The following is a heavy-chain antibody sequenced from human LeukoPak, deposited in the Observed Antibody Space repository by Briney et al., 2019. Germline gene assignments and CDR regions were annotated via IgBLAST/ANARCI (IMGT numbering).Heavy chain of an antibody. V-gene: IGHV4-30-4*07. CDR2: IYYSGST. Sequence: SETLSLTCAVSGGSISSGGYSWSWIRQPPGKGLEWIGYIYYSGSTYYNSSLKSRVTISVDTSKNQFSLKLSSVTAADTAVYYCARGGGHSSGSSNWFDPWGQGTLVTVSS. CDR1: GGSISSGGYS. J-gene: IGHJ5*02. CDR3: ARGGGHSSGSSNWFDP. D-gene: IGHD3-22*01.